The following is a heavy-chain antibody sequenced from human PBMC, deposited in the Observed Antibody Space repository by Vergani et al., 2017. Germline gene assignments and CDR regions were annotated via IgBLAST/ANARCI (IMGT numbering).Heavy chain of an antibody. CDR3: ARGSGVRITNFGVGDFDY. CDR1: GFTFSSYE. J-gene: IGHJ4*02. D-gene: IGHD3-3*01. V-gene: IGHV3-48*03. Sequence: EVQLVESGGGLVQPGGSLRLSCAASGFTFSSYEMNWVRQAPGKGLEWVSYISSSGSTIYYADSVKGRFTISRDNAKNSLYLQMNSLRAEDTAVYYCARGSGVRITNFGVGDFDYWGQGTLVTVSS. CDR2: ISSSGSTI.